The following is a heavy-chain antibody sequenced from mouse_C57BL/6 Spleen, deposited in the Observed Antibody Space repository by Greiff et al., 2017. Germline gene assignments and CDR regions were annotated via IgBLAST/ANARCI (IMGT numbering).Heavy chain of an antibody. V-gene: IGHV1-61*01. CDR3: SRWGTGRGPFDY. D-gene: IGHD4-1*01. CDR1: GYTFTSYW. J-gene: IGHJ2*01. CDR2: IYPSDSET. Sequence: QVQLQQPGAELVRPGSSVKLSCKASGYTFTSYWMDWVKQRPGQGLEWIGNIYPSDSETHYNQKFKDKATLTVYKSSSTAYMQLSSLTSEDSAVYYCSRWGTGRGPFDYWGQGTTLTVAS.